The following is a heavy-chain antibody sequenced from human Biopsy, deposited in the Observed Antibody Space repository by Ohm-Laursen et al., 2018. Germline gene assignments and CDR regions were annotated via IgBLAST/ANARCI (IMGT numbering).Heavy chain of an antibody. CDR3: ARPTNARAGGAPFDI. D-gene: IGHD1-1*01. CDR2: LWYDRTNK. CDR1: GFSFSSYG. J-gene: IGHJ3*02. V-gene: IGHV3-33*01. Sequence: SHRLSCAASGFSFSSYGMHWVRQAPGKGLEWVAVLWYDRTNKYYADSVKGRFTISRDNSKNTLYLQMNSLRAEDTAMYYCARPTNARAGGAPFDIWGQGTMVTVSS.